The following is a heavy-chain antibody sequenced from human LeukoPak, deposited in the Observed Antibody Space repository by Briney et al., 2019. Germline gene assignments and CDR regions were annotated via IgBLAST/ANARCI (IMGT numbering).Heavy chain of an antibody. CDR2: IYHSGST. CDR3: ARGYGAVDY. V-gene: IGHV4-34*01. CDR1: GGSFSGYY. Sequence: SETLSLTCAVYGGSFSGYYWSWIRQPPGKGLEWIGEIYHSGSTNYNPSLKSRVTISVDKSKNQFSLKLSSVTAADTAVYYCARGYGAVDYWGQGTLVTVSS. J-gene: IGHJ4*02. D-gene: IGHD4-17*01.